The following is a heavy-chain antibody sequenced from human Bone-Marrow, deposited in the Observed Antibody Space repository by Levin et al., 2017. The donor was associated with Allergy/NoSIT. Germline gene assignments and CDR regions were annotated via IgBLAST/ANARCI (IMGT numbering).Heavy chain of an antibody. D-gene: IGHD3-22*01. J-gene: IGHJ6*02. CDR2: IIPMFNTP. V-gene: IGHV1-69*13. Sequence: ASVKVSCKASGGTFSSYVISWVRQAPGQGLDWMGGIIPMFNTPNYAQKFQGRVTITADESTSTAYMELSSLRSEDTAVYYCASTYYFDGSGYPTANYNYYAMDVWGQGTTVTVSS. CDR3: ASTYYFDGSGYPTANYNYYAMDV. CDR1: GGTFSSYV.